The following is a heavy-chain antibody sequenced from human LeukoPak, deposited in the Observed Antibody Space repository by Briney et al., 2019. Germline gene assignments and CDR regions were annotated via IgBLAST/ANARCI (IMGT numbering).Heavy chain of an antibody. CDR3: ARSLGGLRYFDWLLRPDAFDI. J-gene: IGHJ3*02. V-gene: IGHV4-30-4*01. CDR1: GGSLSIGDYY. D-gene: IGHD3-9*01. CDR2: LYYSGST. Sequence: SQTLSLTPTVSGGSLSIGDYYSSWIRQPPRNCLEWHGYLYYSGSTYYNPSLKSRVTISVDTSKNQFSLKLSSVTAADTAVYYCARSLGGLRYFDWLLRPDAFDIWGQGTMVTVSS.